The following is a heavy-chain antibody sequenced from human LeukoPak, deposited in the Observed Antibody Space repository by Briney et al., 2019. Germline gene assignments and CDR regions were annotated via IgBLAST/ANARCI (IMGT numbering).Heavy chain of an antibody. Sequence: SGGSLRLSCAASGFTFSTYAISWVRQAPGKGLEWVSGVSGSGDKTYYADSVKGRFTVSRDSSKSTVYLQMNSLRVEDTAVYYCARGRLPKYYFDSWGQGTLVTVSS. CDR1: GFTFSTYA. J-gene: IGHJ4*02. CDR2: VSGSGDKT. V-gene: IGHV3-23*01. D-gene: IGHD4-11*01. CDR3: ARGRLPKYYFDS.